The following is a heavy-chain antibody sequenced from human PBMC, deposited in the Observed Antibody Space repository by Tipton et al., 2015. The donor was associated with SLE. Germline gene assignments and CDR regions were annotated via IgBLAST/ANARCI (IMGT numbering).Heavy chain of an antibody. CDR2: ISYGGNT. D-gene: IGHD7-27*01. CDR3: ARRGTGGRSYDY. J-gene: IGHJ4*02. CDR1: GGSISNFY. V-gene: IGHV4-59*04. Sequence: TLSLTCTVSGGSISNFYYSWIRQPPGKGLEWIGTISYGGNTYYNPSLKTPVTISVDTSKNQFSLKLGSVTAADTAVYYCARRGTGGRSYDYWGQGTLVTVSS.